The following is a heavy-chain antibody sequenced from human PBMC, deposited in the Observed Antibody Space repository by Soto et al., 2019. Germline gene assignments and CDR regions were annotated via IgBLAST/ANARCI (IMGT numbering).Heavy chain of an antibody. V-gene: IGHV3-48*02. J-gene: IGHJ4*02. D-gene: IGHD3-3*02. Sequence: PGGSLRLSCAASGFSFSVYSMNWVRQAPGKGLEWVSYINGRDGAINYVDSVKGRFTISIDIAKNSLYLQMNSLRDEDTAVYFCARDHLWAFDYCGRGVLVTVS. CDR2: INGRDGAI. CDR1: GFSFSVYS. CDR3: ARDHLWAFDY.